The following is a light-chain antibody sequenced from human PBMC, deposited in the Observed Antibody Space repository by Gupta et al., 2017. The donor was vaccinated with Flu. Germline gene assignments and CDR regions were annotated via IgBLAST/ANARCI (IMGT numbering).Light chain of an antibody. J-gene: IGLJ1*01. CDR1: SSDIGAGHD. Sequence: QSVLTQPPSVSGAPGQRVIISCTGSSSDIGAGHDVHWYQQLPGAAPKLLIYGNSNRPSWVPDRFSVSKSGTSASLAITGLQAEDEADYYCQSYDIGLNGPYVFGTGTKVTVL. CDR3: QSYDIGLNGPYV. V-gene: IGLV1-40*01. CDR2: GNS.